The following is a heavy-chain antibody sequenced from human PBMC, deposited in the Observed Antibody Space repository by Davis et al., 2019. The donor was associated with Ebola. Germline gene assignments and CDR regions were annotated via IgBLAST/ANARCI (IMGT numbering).Heavy chain of an antibody. CDR3: ARDWAADYFDY. CDR1: GYTFTNYA. V-gene: IGHV7-4-1*02. J-gene: IGHJ4*02. CDR2: INTNTGNP. D-gene: IGHD6-25*01. Sequence: AASVKVSCKASGYTFTNYAINWVRQAPGQGLEWMGWINTNTGNPIYAQGFTGRFVFSLDTSVSTAYLQISSLKAEDTAVYYCARDWAADYFDYWGQGTLVTVSS.